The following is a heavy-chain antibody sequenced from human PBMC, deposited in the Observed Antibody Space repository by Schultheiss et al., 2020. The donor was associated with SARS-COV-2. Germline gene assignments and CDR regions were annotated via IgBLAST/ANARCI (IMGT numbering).Heavy chain of an antibody. D-gene: IGHD3-10*01. Sequence: SETLSLTCTVSGYSISSGYYWGWIRQPPGKGLEWIGSIYTSGSTYYNPSLKSRVTISVDTSKNQFSLKLSSVTAADTAVYYCARFPGGSGSYYSYYYYGMDVWGQGTTVTVSS. CDR3: ARFPGGSGSYYSYYYYGMDV. V-gene: IGHV4-38-2*02. J-gene: IGHJ6*02. CDR1: GYSISSGYY. CDR2: IYTSGST.